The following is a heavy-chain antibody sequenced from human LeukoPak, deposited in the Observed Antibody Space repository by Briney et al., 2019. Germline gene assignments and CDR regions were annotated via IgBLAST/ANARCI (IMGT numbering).Heavy chain of an antibody. CDR2: ISSTGNTI. V-gene: IGHV3-11*01. Sequence: GGSLRLSCAASGFTFSDYYMSWIRQAPGKELEWLSYISSTGNTIYYADFVKGRFTISRDNIENSLYLQMNSLRAEDTAVYYCARYQWVNNFFDYWGQGTRVTFSS. D-gene: IGHD1-26*01. CDR3: ARYQWVNNFFDY. CDR1: GFTFSDYY. J-gene: IGHJ4*02.